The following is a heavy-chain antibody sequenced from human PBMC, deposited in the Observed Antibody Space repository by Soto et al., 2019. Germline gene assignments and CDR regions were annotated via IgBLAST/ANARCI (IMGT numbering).Heavy chain of an antibody. Sequence: GGSLRLSCAASGFTFSTYGMNWVRQAPGKGLEWVSGISGSGGSTYYGDPVKGRFTISRDNSKNTRHLQMNSLRAEDTAGYYLAKSYYDSSGPRPWGKGTLVTVSS. CDR1: GFTFSTYG. CDR3: AKSYYDSSGPRP. D-gene: IGHD3-22*01. CDR2: ISGSGGST. V-gene: IGHV3-23*01. J-gene: IGHJ5*02.